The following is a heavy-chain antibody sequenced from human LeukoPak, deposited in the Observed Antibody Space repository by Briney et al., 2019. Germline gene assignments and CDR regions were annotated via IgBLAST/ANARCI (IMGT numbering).Heavy chain of an antibody. CDR2: ISAYNGNT. CDR1: GYTFTSYG. D-gene: IGHD6-13*01. J-gene: IGHJ4*02. V-gene: IGHV1-18*04. CDR3: ARGALGYSSSPFDY. Sequence: GASVKVSCTASGYTFTSYGISWVRQAPGQGLEWMGWISAYNGNTNYAQKLQGRVTMTTDTSTSTAYMELRSLRSDDTAVYYCARGALGYSSSPFDYWGREPWSPSPQ.